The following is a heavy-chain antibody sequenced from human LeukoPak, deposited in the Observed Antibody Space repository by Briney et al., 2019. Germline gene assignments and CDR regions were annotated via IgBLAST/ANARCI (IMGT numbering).Heavy chain of an antibody. CDR2: ISGSGGST. CDR3: AKGYYGSGSYYTHFDY. Sequence: GGSLRLSCTTSGFTFSSYAMSWVRQAPGKGLEWVSAISGSGGSTYYADSVKGRFTISRDNSKNTLYLQMNSLRAEDTAVYYCAKGYYGSGSYYTHFDYWGQGTLVTVSS. J-gene: IGHJ4*02. CDR1: GFTFSSYA. V-gene: IGHV3-23*01. D-gene: IGHD3-10*01.